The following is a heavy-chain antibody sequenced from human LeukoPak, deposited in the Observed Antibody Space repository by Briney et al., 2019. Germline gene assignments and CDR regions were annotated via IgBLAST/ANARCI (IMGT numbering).Heavy chain of an antibody. CDR2: ISYDGSNK. Sequence: GGSLRLSCAASGFTFSSYAMHWVRQAPGKGLEWVAVISYDGSNKYYADSVKGRFTISRDNSKNTLYLQMNSLRAEDTAVYYCARDRGKAAAAFGYWGQGTLVTVSS. CDR3: ARDRGKAAAAFGY. CDR1: GFTFSSYA. J-gene: IGHJ4*02. V-gene: IGHV3-30*04. D-gene: IGHD6-13*01.